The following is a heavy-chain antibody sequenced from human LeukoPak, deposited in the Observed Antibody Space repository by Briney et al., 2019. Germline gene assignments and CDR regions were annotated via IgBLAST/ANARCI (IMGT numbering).Heavy chain of an antibody. V-gene: IGHV3-30*02. CDR2: IRYDGSNK. Sequence: GGSLRLSCAASGFTFSSYGMLWVRQAPGKGLEWVAFIRYDGSNKYYADSVKGRFTISRDNSKNTLYLQMNSLRAEDTAVYYCAKDDSSGYYYQLGDYWGQGTLVTVSS. CDR1: GFTFSSYG. J-gene: IGHJ4*02. CDR3: AKDDSSGYYYQLGDY. D-gene: IGHD3-22*01.